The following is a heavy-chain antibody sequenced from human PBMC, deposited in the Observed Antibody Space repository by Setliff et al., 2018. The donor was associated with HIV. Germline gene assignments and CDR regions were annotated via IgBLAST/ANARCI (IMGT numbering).Heavy chain of an antibody. J-gene: IGHJ4*02. V-gene: IGHV4-34*01. CDR2: INRSGSA. D-gene: IGHD6-13*01. Sequence: SETLSLTCAVYGGSFSGHSWTWIRQPPGKGLEWIGEINRSGSANYNRSLKSRVTMSVDTSKTQFSLKLYSVTAADTAIYYCEGQSTVAAAGFDFWGQGTLVTVSS. CDR3: EGQSTVAAAGFDF. CDR1: GGSFSGHS.